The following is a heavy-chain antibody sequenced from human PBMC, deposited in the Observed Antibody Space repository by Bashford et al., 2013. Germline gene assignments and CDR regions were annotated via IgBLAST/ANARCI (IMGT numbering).Heavy chain of an antibody. D-gene: IGHD1-14*01. CDR1: GFTFSNYW. Sequence: GGSLRLSCAASGFTFSNYWMHWVRQAPGKGLVWVSRINSDGSSTTYADSVKGRFSISRDNTKNTLFLQMDSLKAEDTAVYYCARSRTWAFDPWGQGTLVTVSS. V-gene: IGHV3-74*01. J-gene: IGHJ5*02. CDR2: INSDGSST. CDR3: ARSRTWAFDP.